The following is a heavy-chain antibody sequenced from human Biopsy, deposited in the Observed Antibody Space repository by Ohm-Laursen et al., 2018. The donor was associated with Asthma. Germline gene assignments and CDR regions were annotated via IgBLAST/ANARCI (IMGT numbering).Heavy chain of an antibody. Sequence: SLRLSCAAPGFSFSNFAIHWVRQAPGKGLEWVGVISKDASTQAHADSVKGRFTMARDNSKNTLDLQMNSLREEDTAVYYCVRDGTDDAFDIWGQGTVVSVSS. J-gene: IGHJ3*02. D-gene: IGHD1-1*01. CDR1: GFSFSNFA. CDR2: ISKDASTQ. CDR3: VRDGTDDAFDI. V-gene: IGHV3-30*01.